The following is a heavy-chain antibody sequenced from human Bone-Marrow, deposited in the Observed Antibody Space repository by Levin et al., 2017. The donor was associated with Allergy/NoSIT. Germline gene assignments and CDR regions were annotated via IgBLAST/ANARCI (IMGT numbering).Heavy chain of an antibody. Sequence: GGSLRLSCAASGFTFSSYAMSWVRQAPGKGLEWVSAISGSGGSTYYADSVKGRFTISRDNSKNTLYLQMNSLRAEDTAVYYCAKDRWVATIHNDAFDIWGQGTMVTVSS. D-gene: IGHD5-12*01. V-gene: IGHV3-23*01. CDR3: AKDRWVATIHNDAFDI. CDR2: ISGSGGST. CDR1: GFTFSSYA. J-gene: IGHJ3*02.